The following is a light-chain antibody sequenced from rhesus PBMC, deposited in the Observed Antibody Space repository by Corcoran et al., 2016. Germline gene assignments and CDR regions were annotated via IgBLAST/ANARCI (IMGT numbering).Light chain of an antibody. CDR3: QQYNSSPYS. Sequence: DIQMTQSPSSLSAAVGDTVTITCRASKSIRNWLAWYQQKPGKVPKILIYNESSLQSGVTSRVRGSGSWTDFTLTISSLQSEDFATYYWQQYNSSPYSFGQGTKVEIK. V-gene: IGKV1-22*01. J-gene: IGKJ2*01. CDR1: KSIRNW. CDR2: NES.